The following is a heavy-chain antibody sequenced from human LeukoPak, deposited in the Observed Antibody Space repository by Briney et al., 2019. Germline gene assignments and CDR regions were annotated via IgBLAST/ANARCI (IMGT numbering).Heavy chain of an antibody. V-gene: IGHV3-23*01. CDR2: ITSSGGNT. Sequence: PGGSLRLSCAASGFTFSSYAMSWVRQAPGKGLEWVSCITSSGGNTYYADSVKGRFTISRDNSKNTLYLQMNSLRAEDTALYYCAKLSDGYNYYFAYWGQGTLVTVSS. CDR1: GFTFSSYA. J-gene: IGHJ4*02. D-gene: IGHD5-24*01. CDR3: AKLSDGYNYYFAY.